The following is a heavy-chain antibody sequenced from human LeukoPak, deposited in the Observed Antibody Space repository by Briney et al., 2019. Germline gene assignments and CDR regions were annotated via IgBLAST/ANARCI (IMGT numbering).Heavy chain of an antibody. CDR2: IWYDGSNK. CDR1: GFTFSTYG. CDR3: AKNYYDSSGYYLHYYYYYMDV. D-gene: IGHD3-22*01. Sequence: GGSLRLSCAASGFTFSTYGMHWVRQAPGKGLERVAVIWYDGSNKDYADSVKGRFTISRENSKTTLYLQMNSLRVEDTAVYYCAKNYYDSSGYYLHYYYYYMDVWGRGTTVTVSS. V-gene: IGHV3-33*06. J-gene: IGHJ6*03.